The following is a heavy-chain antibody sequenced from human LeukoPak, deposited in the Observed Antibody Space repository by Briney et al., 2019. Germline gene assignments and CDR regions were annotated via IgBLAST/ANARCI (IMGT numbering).Heavy chain of an antibody. CDR1: GYTFTGYY. Sequence: ASVKVSCKASGYTFTGYYMHWVRQAPGQGLEWMGWMNPNSGNTGYAQKFQGRVTITRNTSISTAYMELSSLRSEDTAVYYCASGVWENWGQGTLVTVSS. CDR3: ASGVWEN. CDR2: MNPNSGNT. D-gene: IGHD1-14*01. V-gene: IGHV1-8*03. J-gene: IGHJ4*02.